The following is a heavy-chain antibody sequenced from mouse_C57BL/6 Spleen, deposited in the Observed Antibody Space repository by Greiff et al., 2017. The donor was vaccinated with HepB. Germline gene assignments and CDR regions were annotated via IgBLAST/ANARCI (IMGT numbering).Heavy chain of an antibody. CDR2: ISNGGGST. Sequence: DVKLVESGGGLVQPGGSLKLSCAASGFTFSDYYMYWVRQTPEKRLEWVAYISNGGGSTYYPDTVKGRFTISRDNAKNTLYLQMSRLKSEDTAMYYCARQGLRRDAMDYWGQGTSVTVSS. V-gene: IGHV5-12*01. CDR1: GFTFSDYY. J-gene: IGHJ4*01. D-gene: IGHD2-2*01. CDR3: ARQGLRRDAMDY.